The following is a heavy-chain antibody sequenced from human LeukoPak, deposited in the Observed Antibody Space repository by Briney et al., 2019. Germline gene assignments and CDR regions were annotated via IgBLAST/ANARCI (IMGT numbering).Heavy chain of an antibody. Sequence: PGGSLRLSCAASGFTFDDYAMHWVRQAPGKGLEWVSGISWNSGSIGYVDSVKGRFTISRDNAKNSLYLQMNSLSVEDTAVYYCARDRVGGYWFFDLWGRGTLVTVSS. CDR2: ISWNSGSI. D-gene: IGHD1-26*01. J-gene: IGHJ2*01. CDR3: ARDRVGGYWFFDL. V-gene: IGHV3-9*01. CDR1: GFTFDDYA.